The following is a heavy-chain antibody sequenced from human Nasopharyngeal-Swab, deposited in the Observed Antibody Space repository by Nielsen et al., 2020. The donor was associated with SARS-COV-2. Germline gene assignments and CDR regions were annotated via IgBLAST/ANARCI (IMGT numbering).Heavy chain of an antibody. CDR3: AKDLGSGWYGGDH. CDR2: ISFDGRNK. V-gene: IGHV3-30*18. Sequence: GESLKISCAASGFTFSGYGMHWVRQAPGEGLEWVALISFDGRNKFYSDSVKGRFTISRDNSRDTLYLQMSSLRTEDTAVYHCAKDLGSGWYGGDHWGQGILVSVSS. J-gene: IGHJ4*02. D-gene: IGHD6-19*01. CDR1: GFTFSGYG.